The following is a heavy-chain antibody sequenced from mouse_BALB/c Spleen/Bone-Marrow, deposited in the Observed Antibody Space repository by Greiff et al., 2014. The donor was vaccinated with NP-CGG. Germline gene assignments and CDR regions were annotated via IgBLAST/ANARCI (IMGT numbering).Heavy chain of an antibody. CDR2: INPNNDGT. J-gene: IGHJ1*01. D-gene: IGHD2-2*01. CDR1: GYTFTSYV. V-gene: IGHV1-14*01. Sequence: VQLQQSGPELVKPEASVKMSCKASGYTFTSYVMHWVKQKPGQGLEWIGNINPNNDGTKYNEKFKGKATLTSDKSSSTAYMELSSLTSEDSAVYYCARSLYGYDWYFEVWGAGTTVTVSS. CDR3: ARSLYGYDWYFEV.